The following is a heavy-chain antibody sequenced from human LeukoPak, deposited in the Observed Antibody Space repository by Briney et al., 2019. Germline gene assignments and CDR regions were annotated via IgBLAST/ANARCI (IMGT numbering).Heavy chain of an antibody. CDR3: ARGGTTVVTRGYFQH. V-gene: IGHV4-59*12. D-gene: IGHD4-23*01. CDR1: GGSISSYY. Sequence: SETLSLTCTVSGGSISSYYWSWIRQPPGKGLEWIGYIYYSGSTNYNPSLKSRVTISVDTSKNQFSLKLSSVTAADTAVYYCARGGTTVVTRGYFQHWGQGTLVTVSS. CDR2: IYYSGST. J-gene: IGHJ1*01.